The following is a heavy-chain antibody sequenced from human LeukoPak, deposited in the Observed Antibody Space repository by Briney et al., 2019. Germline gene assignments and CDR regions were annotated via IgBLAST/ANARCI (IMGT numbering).Heavy chain of an antibody. CDR2: VSYFGTT. J-gene: IGHJ4*02. V-gene: IGHV4-39*01. Sequence: SETLSLTCTVSGDSISNTAYWWGWIRQSPGKGLEWIGSVSYFGTTSYSPSLKSRVTMSIDTSKKQFSLQLSSVTAADTAVYYCTRLPLDYSVDYRGQGALVSVSS. D-gene: IGHD4-11*01. CDR3: TRLPLDYSVDY. CDR1: GDSISNTAYW.